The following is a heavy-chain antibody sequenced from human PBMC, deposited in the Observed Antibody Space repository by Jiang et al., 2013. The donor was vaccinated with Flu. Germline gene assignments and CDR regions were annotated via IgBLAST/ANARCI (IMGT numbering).Heavy chain of an antibody. CDR2: IDYNGDAT. CDR1: GFSLTTHA. CDR3: ARSRTPRYYDTSASDAFDM. D-gene: IGHD3-22*01. J-gene: IGHJ3*02. V-gene: IGHV3-64*01. Sequence: VQLLESGGDLVQPGGSLRLSCVASGFSLTTHAMHWVRQAPGKGPEYVSSIDYNGDATYYSNSVKGRFTISRDESKDTVYLQMGSLRAEDTAVYYCARSRTPRYYDTSASDAFDMWARGTMVTVSS.